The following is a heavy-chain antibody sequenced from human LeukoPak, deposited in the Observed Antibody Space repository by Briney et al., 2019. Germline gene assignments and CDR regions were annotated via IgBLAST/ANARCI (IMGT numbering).Heavy chain of an antibody. CDR3: TRQSEFYYNGMDV. V-gene: IGHV4-31*03. J-gene: IGHJ6*02. CDR1: GGSFSSGGYY. CDR2: IYHTGSS. D-gene: IGHD3-10*01. Sequence: PSETLSLTCTVSGGSFSSGGYYWSWIRQHPGKGLEWIGHIYHTGSSYYNPTLKSRVTISVDTSKNQFSLRLSSVTAADTGVYYCTRQSEFYYNGMDVWGQGTTVTVSS.